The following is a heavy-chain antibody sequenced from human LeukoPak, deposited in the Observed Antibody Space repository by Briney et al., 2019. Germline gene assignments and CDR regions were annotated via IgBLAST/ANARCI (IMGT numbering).Heavy chain of an antibody. CDR2: IEQGGSAK. D-gene: IGHD3-3*01. Sequence: GGSLRLSCAASGFTFSSYWMSWVRQAPGKGLEWVANIEQGGSAKYYVDSVKGRFTISRDNSKNTLYLQMISLRAEDTAVYYCASSRMTIYGVVNDAFDIWGQGTMVTVSS. V-gene: IGHV3-7*01. J-gene: IGHJ3*02. CDR1: GFTFSSYW. CDR3: ASSRMTIYGVVNDAFDI.